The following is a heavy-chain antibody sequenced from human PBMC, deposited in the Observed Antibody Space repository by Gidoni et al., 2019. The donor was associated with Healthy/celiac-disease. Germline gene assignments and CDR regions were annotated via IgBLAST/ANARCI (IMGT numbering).Heavy chain of an antibody. CDR2: IYPGDADT. J-gene: IGHJ4*02. D-gene: IGHD3-22*01. CDR3: ARLGDSSGYYSYYFDY. V-gene: IGHV5-51*01. Sequence: EVQLVQSGAEVKKPGESLKISCKGSGYSFTSYWIGWVRQMPGKGLEWMGIIYPGDADTRYSPSFQGQVTISADKSISTAYLQWSSLKASDTAMYYCARLGDSSGYYSYYFDYWGQGTLVTVSS. CDR1: GYSFTSYW.